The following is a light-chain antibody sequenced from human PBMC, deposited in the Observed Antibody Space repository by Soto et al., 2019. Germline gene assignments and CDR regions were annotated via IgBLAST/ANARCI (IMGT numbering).Light chain of an antibody. Sequence: QSALTQPPSVSAAPGQKVTISCSGGSSNIGNNYLSWYQQLPGTAPKLLIYDNNSRPSGIPDRFSGSKSGTSATLGITGLQTGDEADYYCGTWDSSLSAYVFGAGTKLTVL. CDR1: SSNIGNNY. J-gene: IGLJ1*01. CDR2: DNN. CDR3: GTWDSSLSAYV. V-gene: IGLV1-51*01.